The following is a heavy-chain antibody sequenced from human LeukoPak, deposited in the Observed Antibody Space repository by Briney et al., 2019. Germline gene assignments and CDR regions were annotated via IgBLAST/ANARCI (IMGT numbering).Heavy chain of an antibody. J-gene: IGHJ5*02. CDR2: ISYDGSNK. V-gene: IGHV3-30*04. CDR3: ARDVNGEYSSSPGDNWFDP. D-gene: IGHD6-6*01. CDR1: GFTFSSYA. Sequence: PGGSLRLSCAASGFTFSSYAMHWVRQAPGKGLEWVAVISYDGSNKYYADSVKGRFTISRDNSKNTLYLQMNSLRAEDTAVYYCARDVNGEYSSSPGDNWFDPWGQGTLVTVSS.